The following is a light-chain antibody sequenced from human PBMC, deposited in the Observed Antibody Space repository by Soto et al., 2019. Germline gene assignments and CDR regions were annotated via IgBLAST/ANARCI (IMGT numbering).Light chain of an antibody. CDR1: SSDVGGYNY. CDR2: DVS. V-gene: IGLV2-14*01. Sequence: QSALTQPASVSGSPGQSITISCTGTSSDVGGYNYVSWYQQHPGKAPKLMIYDVSNRPSGVSNRFSGSKSGNTASLTISGLQAEDEADYYCSSYTSSSTLRVFGGGNKLTVL. J-gene: IGLJ2*01. CDR3: SSYTSSSTLRV.